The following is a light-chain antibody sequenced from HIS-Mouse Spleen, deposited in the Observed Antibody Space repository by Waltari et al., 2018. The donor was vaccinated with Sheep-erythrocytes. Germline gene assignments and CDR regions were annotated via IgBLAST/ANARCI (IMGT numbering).Light chain of an antibody. Sequence: QSALTQPASVSGSPGQSITLSCTGTRSDVGLYTLFPWYPQHPGKAPKLLIYEGSKRPSGVSNRFSGSKSGNTASLTISGLQAEDEADYYCCSYAGSSTWVFGGGTKLTVL. CDR1: RSDVGLYTL. CDR3: CSYAGSSTWV. V-gene: IGLV2-23*01. CDR2: EGS. J-gene: IGLJ3*02.